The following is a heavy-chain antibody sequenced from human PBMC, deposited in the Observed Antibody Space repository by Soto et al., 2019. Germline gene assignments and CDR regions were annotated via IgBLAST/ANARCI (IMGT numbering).Heavy chain of an antibody. CDR2: IDTSGDAM. J-gene: IGHJ6*02. D-gene: IGHD3-3*01. Sequence: PGGSLRLSCAVSGFTFSNYEWNWVRQAPGKGLEWISYIDTSGDAMFYADSVKGRFAVSRDNTMNSLYLQMNSLRAEDTAVYYCARDKGSARNYVFWSGYYYYYGIDVWGQGTTVTGSS. CDR1: GFTFSNYE. CDR3: ARDKGSARNYVFWSGYYYYYGIDV. V-gene: IGHV3-48*03.